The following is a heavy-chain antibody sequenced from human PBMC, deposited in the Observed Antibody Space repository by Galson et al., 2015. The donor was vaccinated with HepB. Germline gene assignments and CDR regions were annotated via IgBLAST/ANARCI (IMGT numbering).Heavy chain of an antibody. Sequence: SLRLSCAASGFTFSSYWMSWVRQAPGKGLEWVANIKQDGSEKYYVDSVKGRFTISRDNAKNSLYLQMNSLRAEDTAVYYCARVADGYCSSTSCSPDYNYYYYMDVWGKGTTVTVSS. D-gene: IGHD2-2*03. J-gene: IGHJ6*03. CDR3: ARVADGYCSSTSCSPDYNYYYYMDV. CDR2: IKQDGSEK. CDR1: GFTFSSYW. V-gene: IGHV3-7*01.